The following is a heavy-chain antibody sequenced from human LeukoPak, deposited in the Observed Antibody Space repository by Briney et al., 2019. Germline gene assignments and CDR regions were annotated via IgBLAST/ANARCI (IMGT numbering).Heavy chain of an antibody. CDR2: ISSSGSYI. V-gene: IGHV3-21*01. CDR3: ASPLTPYYYDSQYDY. CDR1: GFTFSSYS. Sequence: GGSLRLSCAASGFTFSSYSMNWVRHAPGKGLESVSSISSSGSYIYYADSVKGRFTISRDNAKNSLYLQMNSLRAEDTAVYYCASPLTPYYYDSQYDYWGQGTLVTVSS. D-gene: IGHD3-22*01. J-gene: IGHJ4*02.